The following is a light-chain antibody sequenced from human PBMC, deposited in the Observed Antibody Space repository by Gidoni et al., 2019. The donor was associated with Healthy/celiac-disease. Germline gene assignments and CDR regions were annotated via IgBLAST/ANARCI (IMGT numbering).Light chain of an antibody. V-gene: IGKV1-33*01. CDR1: QDISNY. CDR3: QQYDNLPRT. CDR2: DAS. Sequence: DIQMPQSPSYLSASVGDRVTITCQASQDISNYLNWEQKKPGKAPKLLIYDASNLETGGPSRFSGSGSGTDSTFNISSLQPEDIATYYCQQYDNLPRTFGQGTKLEIK. J-gene: IGKJ2*01.